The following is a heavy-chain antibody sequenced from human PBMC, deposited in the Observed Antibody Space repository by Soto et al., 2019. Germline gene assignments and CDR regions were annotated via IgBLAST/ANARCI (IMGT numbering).Heavy chain of an antibody. D-gene: IGHD6-13*01. CDR3: ARSGEEDGSSWQYYFDY. Sequence: GGSLRLSCAASGFTFSSYAMHWVRQAPGKGLEWVAVISYDGSNKYYADSVKGRFTISRDNSKNTLYLQMNSLRAEDTAVYYCARSGEEDGSSWQYYFDYWGQGTPVTVSS. J-gene: IGHJ4*02. CDR1: GFTFSSYA. V-gene: IGHV3-30-3*01. CDR2: ISYDGSNK.